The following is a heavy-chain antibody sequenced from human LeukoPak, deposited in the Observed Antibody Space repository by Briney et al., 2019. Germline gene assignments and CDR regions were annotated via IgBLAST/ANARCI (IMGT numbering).Heavy chain of an antibody. V-gene: IGHV1-24*01. D-gene: IGHD2-2*01. CDR1: GYTLTELS. Sequence: TSVTVSCKVSGYTLTELSMHWVRQAPGKGLEWMGGFDPEDGETIYAQKFQGRVTMTEDTSTDTAYMELSSLRSEDTAVHYCATVTMGAEYFQHWGQGTLVTVSS. CDR2: FDPEDGET. CDR3: ATVTMGAEYFQH. J-gene: IGHJ1*01.